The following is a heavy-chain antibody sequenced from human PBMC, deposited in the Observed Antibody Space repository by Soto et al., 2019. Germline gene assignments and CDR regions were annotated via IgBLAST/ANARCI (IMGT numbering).Heavy chain of an antibody. V-gene: IGHV4-31*03. Sequence: PSETLSLTCTVSGGSISSGGYYWRWIRQHPGKGLEWIGYIYYSGSTYYNPSLKSRVTISVDTSKNQFSLKLSSVTAADTAVYYCARTSYDSSGTAADPWGQGTLVTVSS. CDR3: ARTSYDSSGTAADP. D-gene: IGHD3-22*01. CDR1: GGSISSGGYY. CDR2: IYYSGST. J-gene: IGHJ5*02.